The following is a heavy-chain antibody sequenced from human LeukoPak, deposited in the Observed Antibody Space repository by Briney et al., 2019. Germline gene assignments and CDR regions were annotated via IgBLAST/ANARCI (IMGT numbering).Heavy chain of an antibody. V-gene: IGHV3-23*01. Sequence: GGPLRLSCAASGFPFSSYAMSWLRQAPGKGLEWVSAISGSGGSTYYADSVKRGFTISKDNSKNTLYLQMNSLRAEDTAVYYCAKDLLKYSSGCFDYWGQGTLVTVSS. D-gene: IGHD6-19*01. CDR3: AKDLLKYSSGCFDY. CDR1: GFPFSSYA. J-gene: IGHJ4*02. CDR2: ISGSGGST.